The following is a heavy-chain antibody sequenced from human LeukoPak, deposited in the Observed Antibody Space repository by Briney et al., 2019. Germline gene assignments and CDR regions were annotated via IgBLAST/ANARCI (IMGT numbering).Heavy chain of an antibody. CDR3: ARDRHYDILTGYYTRDAFDI. J-gene: IGHJ3*02. CDR1: GYTFTSYG. V-gene: IGHV1-18*01. CDR2: ISAYNGNT. D-gene: IGHD3-9*01. Sequence: ASVKVSCKASGYTFTSYGISWVRQAPGQGLEWMGWISAYNGNTNYAQKLQGRVTMTTDTSTSTAYMELRSLRSDDTAVYYCARDRHYDILTGYYTRDAFDIWGQGTTVTVSS.